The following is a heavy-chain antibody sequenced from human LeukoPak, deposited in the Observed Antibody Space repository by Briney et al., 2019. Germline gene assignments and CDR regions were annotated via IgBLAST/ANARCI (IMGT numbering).Heavy chain of an antibody. CDR3: ATAKEDSNTLSWFDP. J-gene: IGHJ5*02. D-gene: IGHD2/OR15-2a*01. CDR2: FDPEDGET. V-gene: IGHV1-24*01. Sequence: ASVKVSCKVSGYTLTELSMHWVRQAPGKGLEWMGGFDPEDGETIYAQKFQGRVTMTEDTSTDTAYMELSSLRSEDTAVYYCATAKEDSNTLSWFDPWGQGTLVTVSS. CDR1: GYTLTELS.